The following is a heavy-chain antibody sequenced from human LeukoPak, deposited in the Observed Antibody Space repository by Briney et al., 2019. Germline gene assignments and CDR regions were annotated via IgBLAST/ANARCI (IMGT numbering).Heavy chain of an antibody. J-gene: IGHJ4*02. CDR1: GFIFSNYG. D-gene: IGHD2-2*01. CDR2: IRYDGSNK. V-gene: IGHV3-30*02. Sequence: PGGSLRLSCAASGFIFSNYGMNWVCQAPGKGLEWVAYIRYDGSNKQYADSVKGRFTISRDNSKNTLYLQMNSLRAEDTAVYYCAKDRIVVVPAAPRGYWGQGTLVTVSS. CDR3: AKDRIVVVPAAPRGY.